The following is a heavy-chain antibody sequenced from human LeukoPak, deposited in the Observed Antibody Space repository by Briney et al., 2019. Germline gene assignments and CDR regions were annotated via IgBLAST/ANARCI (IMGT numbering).Heavy chain of an antibody. D-gene: IGHD4-17*01. CDR2: INPNSGVT. CDR3: ARAYTTNALDI. CDR1: GYTFTGYY. Sequence: ASVKVSCKASGYTFTGYYVCWVRQAPGQGLEWMGWINPNSGVTDSTEKFQDRVTMTRDTSISTAYVELSSLSSDDTAVYYCARAYTTNALDIWGQGTMVTVSS. V-gene: IGHV1-2*02. J-gene: IGHJ3*02.